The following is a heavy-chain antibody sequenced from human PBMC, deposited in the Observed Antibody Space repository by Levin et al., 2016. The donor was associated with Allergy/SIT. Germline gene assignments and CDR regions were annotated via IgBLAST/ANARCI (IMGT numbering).Heavy chain of an antibody. D-gene: IGHD6-19*01. Sequence: GESLKISRVASGFTFSTVWMTWVRHIPGKGLEWVALINQDGSQQYYLDSVKGRFTISRDNAKNSLYLHMNSLRAEDTAIYYCAKGGGASEQWLVLGSWGQGTLVTVSS. J-gene: IGHJ4*02. V-gene: IGHV3-7*01. CDR3: AKGGGASEQWLVLGS. CDR2: INQDGSQQ. CDR1: GFTFSTVW.